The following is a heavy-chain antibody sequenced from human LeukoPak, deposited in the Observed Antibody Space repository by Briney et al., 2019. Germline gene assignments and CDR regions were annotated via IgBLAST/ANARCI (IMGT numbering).Heavy chain of an antibody. CDR1: GFTFSTYN. J-gene: IGHJ4*02. V-gene: IGHV3-21*04. CDR2: ITSSSSYI. Sequence: GGSLRLSCAASGFTFSTYNMNWVRQAPGKGLEWVSSITSSSSYIYYADSVKGRFSISRDNAKNSLYLQMNSLGPEDTAVYYCAKDLGGRWLQLCFDYWGQGTLVTVSS. CDR3: AKDLGGRWLQLCFDY. D-gene: IGHD5-24*01.